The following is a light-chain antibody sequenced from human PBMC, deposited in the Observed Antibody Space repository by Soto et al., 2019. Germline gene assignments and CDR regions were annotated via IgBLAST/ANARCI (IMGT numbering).Light chain of an antibody. CDR3: QQYNNWPPET. CDR1: HSVSSN. Sequence: EIVMTQSPAPLSVSPGERATLSCRASHSVSSNLAWYHQKPGQAPRLLIYGASTRATGIPARFSGSGSGTDFTLTISSLQSEDFAIYYYQQYNNWPPETFGQGTKVEIK. J-gene: IGKJ1*01. V-gene: IGKV3-15*01. CDR2: GAS.